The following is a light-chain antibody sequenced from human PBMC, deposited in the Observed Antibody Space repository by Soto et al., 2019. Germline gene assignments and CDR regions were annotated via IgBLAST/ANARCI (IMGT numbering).Light chain of an antibody. J-gene: IGKJ4*02. CDR1: QNVKTR. CDR2: DAF. Sequence: EKVMTQSQATLSVSPGERATLSCRTSQNVKTRLPWYQQKPGQAPRILIYDAFTRAPGIAARSSGSASGKEFTLTIGSLQAEDFAVYYCQQYDEWPLTFGGGTKVEIK. CDR3: QQYDEWPLT. V-gene: IGKV3-15*01.